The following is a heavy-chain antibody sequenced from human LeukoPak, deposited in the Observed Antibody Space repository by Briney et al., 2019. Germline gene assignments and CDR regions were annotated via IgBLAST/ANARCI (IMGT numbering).Heavy chain of an antibody. J-gene: IGHJ6*03. CDR1: GGSISSSSYY. V-gene: IGHV4-39*07. D-gene: IGHD3-3*01. CDR3: ARESQHYDFWSGYPKYYYYYMDV. CDR2: ICYSGST. Sequence: SETLSLTCTVSGGSISSSSYYWGCIRQPPGKGLEWIGSICYSGSTYYNPSLKSRVTISVDTSKNQFSLKLSSVTAADTAVYYCARESQHYDFWSGYPKYYYYYMDVWGKGTTVTVSS.